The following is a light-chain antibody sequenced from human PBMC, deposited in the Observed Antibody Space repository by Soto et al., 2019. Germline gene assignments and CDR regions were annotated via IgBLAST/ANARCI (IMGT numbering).Light chain of an antibody. CDR2: DAS. Sequence: IEVTQSPSSLAASLGDRVTITCRASQTIGTYVNWYRQKSGAAPELLIYDASTLQSGVPSRFRGGASGTDFTLTISSLQLDDFATYYCQQSYNTPLTFGQGTKVDSK. CDR3: QQSYNTPLT. CDR1: QTIGTY. J-gene: IGKJ1*01. V-gene: IGKV1-39*01.